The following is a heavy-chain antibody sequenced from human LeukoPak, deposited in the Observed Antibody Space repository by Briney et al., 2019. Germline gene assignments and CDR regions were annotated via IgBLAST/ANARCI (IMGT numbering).Heavy chain of an antibody. CDR1: GFTFSSYA. J-gene: IGHJ4*02. CDR2: ISGTGGST. Sequence: QAGGSLRLSCAAAGFTFSSYAMSWVRQAPGKGLEWVSSISGTGGSTYYADSVKGRFTISRDNSKNTLYLQVNSLRAEDTAVYYCAEAISGRGWLVDYWGQGTLVTVSS. V-gene: IGHV3-23*01. D-gene: IGHD3-22*01. CDR3: AEAISGRGWLVDY.